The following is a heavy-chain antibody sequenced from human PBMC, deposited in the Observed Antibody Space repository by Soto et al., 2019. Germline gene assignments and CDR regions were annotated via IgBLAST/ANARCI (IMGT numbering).Heavy chain of an antibody. Sequence: EVQLVESGGGLVQPGRSLRLSCAASGFTFDDYAMHWVRQAPGKGLEWVSGISWDSGSIGYADSVKGRFTISRDNAKTSLYLQMNRLRAEDTALYYCTITGGMDGWGQGTTVTVAS. J-gene: IGHJ6*02. CDR1: GFTFDDYA. CDR2: ISWDSGSI. D-gene: IGHD1-20*01. CDR3: TITGGMDG. V-gene: IGHV3-9*01.